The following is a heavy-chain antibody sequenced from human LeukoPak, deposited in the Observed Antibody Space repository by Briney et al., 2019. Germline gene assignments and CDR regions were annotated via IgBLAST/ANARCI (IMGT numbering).Heavy chain of an antibody. D-gene: IGHD6-19*01. J-gene: IGHJ4*02. Sequence: GGSLRLSCAASGFTFSSYAMSWVRQAPGKGLEWVSAISGSGGSTYYADSVKGRFTISRDNFKNTLYLQMNSLRAEDTAVYYCAKDGESSGWYLDYWGQGTLVTVSS. CDR2: ISGSGGST. V-gene: IGHV3-23*01. CDR3: AKDGESSGWYLDY. CDR1: GFTFSSYA.